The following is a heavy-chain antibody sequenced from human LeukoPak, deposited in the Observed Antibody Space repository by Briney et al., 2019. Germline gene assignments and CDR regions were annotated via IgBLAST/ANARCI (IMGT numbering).Heavy chain of an antibody. Sequence: KPSETLSLTCTVSGGSISSYYWSWIRQPPGKGLDWICYIYCSGSPNYNPPPKSRVTISVDTSNIQFSPKLISVSAPEPAVYYCARHGGYSSGWPWDWGQGTLVTVSS. J-gene: IGHJ4*02. CDR2: IYCSGSP. CDR1: GGSISSYY. CDR3: ARHGGYSSGWPWD. V-gene: IGHV4-59*08. D-gene: IGHD6-19*01.